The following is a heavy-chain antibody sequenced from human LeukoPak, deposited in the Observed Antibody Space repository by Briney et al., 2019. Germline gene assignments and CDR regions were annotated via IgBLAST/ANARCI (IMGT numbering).Heavy chain of an antibody. V-gene: IGHV1-2*02. CDR1: GYTFTGYY. D-gene: IGHD6-19*01. CDR2: INPNSGGT. CDR3: ARSSSGWYVQSYYYYGMDV. J-gene: IGHJ6*02. Sequence: ASVKVSCKASGYTFTGYYMHWVRQAPGQGLEWMGWINPNSGGTNYAQKFQGRVTMTRDTSIGTAYMELSRLRSDDTAVYYCARSSSGWYVQSYYYYGMDVWGQGTTVTVSS.